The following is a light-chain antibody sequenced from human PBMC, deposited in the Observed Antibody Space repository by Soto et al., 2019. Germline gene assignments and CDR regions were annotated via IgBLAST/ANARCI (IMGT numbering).Light chain of an antibody. Sequence: QDVLTQPPSACGTPGQGVTISCYGSSSNIGSNPVNWYQQLPTTAPKLLIYTNNQRPSGVPDRFSGSKSGTSASLAISGLQSEDEADYYCAAWDDSLNGPVFGTGTKVTVL. CDR1: SSNIGSNP. V-gene: IGLV1-44*01. CDR3: AAWDDSLNGPV. CDR2: TNN. J-gene: IGLJ1*01.